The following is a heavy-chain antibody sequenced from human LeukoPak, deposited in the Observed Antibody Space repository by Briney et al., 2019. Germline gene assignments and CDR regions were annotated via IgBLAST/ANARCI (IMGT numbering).Heavy chain of an antibody. J-gene: IGHJ4*02. CDR3: ARGPNNFDY. D-gene: IGHD2/OR15-2a*01. CDR2: IYYSGTT. V-gene: IGHV4-61*03. CDR1: GGSISSSSYS. Sequence: SETLSLTCTVSGGSISSSSYSWGWIRQPPGKGLEWIGYIYYSGTTNYNPSLKSRVTVTVDTSKNHFSLKLSSVTAADTAVYYCARGPNNFDYWGQGTLVTVSS.